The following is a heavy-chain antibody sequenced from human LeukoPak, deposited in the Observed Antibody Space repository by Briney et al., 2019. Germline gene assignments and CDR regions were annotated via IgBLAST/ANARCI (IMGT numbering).Heavy chain of an antibody. J-gene: IGHJ4*02. CDR3: ARGGDSSGWKRGFDY. D-gene: IGHD6-19*01. Sequence: SQTLSLTCTVSGGSISSGGYYWSWIRQPPGKGLEWIGYIYHSGSTYYNPSLKSRVTISVDRSKNQFSLKLSSVTAADTAVYYCARGGDSSGWKRGFDYWGQGTLVTVSS. V-gene: IGHV4-30-2*01. CDR1: GGSISSGGYY. CDR2: IYHSGST.